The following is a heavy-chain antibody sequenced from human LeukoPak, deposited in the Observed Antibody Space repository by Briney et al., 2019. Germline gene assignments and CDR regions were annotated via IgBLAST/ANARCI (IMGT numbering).Heavy chain of an antibody. CDR2: ISWNSGSI. D-gene: IGHD1-26*01. CDR3: ASYSGSYYSTDY. J-gene: IGHJ4*02. CDR1: GFTFDDYA. Sequence: QPGGSLRLSCAASGFTFDDYAMHWVRHAPGKGLEWVSGISWNSGSIGYADSVKGRFTISRDNAKNSLYLQMNSLRAEDTAVYYCASYSGSYYSTDYWGQGTLVTVSS. V-gene: IGHV3-9*01.